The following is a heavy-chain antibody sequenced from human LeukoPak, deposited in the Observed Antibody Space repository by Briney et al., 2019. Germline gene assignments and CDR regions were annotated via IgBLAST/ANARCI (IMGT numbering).Heavy chain of an antibody. CDR1: GFTFSSYS. CDR2: ISSSSYI. J-gene: IGHJ6*03. CDR3: ARGLGYSYGLAYYYMDV. V-gene: IGHV3-21*01. D-gene: IGHD5-18*01. Sequence: GGPLRLSCAASGFTFSSYSMNWVRQAPGKGLEWVSSISSSSYIYYADSVKGRFTISRDNAKNSLYLQMNSLRAEDTAVYYCARGLGYSYGLAYYYMDVWGKGTTVTVSS.